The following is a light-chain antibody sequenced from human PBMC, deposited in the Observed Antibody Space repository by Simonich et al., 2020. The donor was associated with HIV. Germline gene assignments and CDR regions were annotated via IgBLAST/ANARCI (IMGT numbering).Light chain of an antibody. V-gene: IGKV3-15*01. Sequence: EIVMTQSPATLSVSPGERATLSCRASQSVSSNLAWYQQKPGQAPRLLIDGASTRATGIPARFSGSGSGTDFTLTISSLQPEDGAVYYCQQYYSTPLTFGGGTKVEIK. CDR1: QSVSSN. CDR2: GAS. CDR3: QQYYSTPLT. J-gene: IGKJ4*01.